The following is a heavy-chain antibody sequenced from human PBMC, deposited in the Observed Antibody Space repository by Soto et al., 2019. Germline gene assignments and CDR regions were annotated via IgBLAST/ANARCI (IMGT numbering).Heavy chain of an antibody. CDR3: VIVHNTSRSSDF. CDR2: TGISGRTT. D-gene: IGHD1-20*01. CDR1: GFTITSSA. Sequence: GRSLRLSCAASGFTITSSAMSWVRQAPGKGLEWVSTTGISGRTTYYADSVKGRFTVSRDDSKNTLDLQMSSLRAEDTAVYYCVIVHNTSRSSDFCGPGTPVTVSS. V-gene: IGHV3-23*01. J-gene: IGHJ4*02.